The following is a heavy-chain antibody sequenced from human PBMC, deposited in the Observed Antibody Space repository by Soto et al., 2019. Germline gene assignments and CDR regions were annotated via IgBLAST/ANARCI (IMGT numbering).Heavy chain of an antibody. CDR1: GFTFSSYS. CDR2: ISSSSSTI. V-gene: IGHV3-48*02. Sequence: PVGSLRLSCAASGFTFSSYSMNWVRQAPGKGLEWVSYISSSSSTIYYADSVKGRFTISRDNAKNSLYLQMNSLRDEDTAVYYCARDPEIPLLAGTDYYYYGMDVWGQGTTVTVSS. J-gene: IGHJ6*02. D-gene: IGHD2-15*01. CDR3: ARDPEIPLLAGTDYYYYGMDV.